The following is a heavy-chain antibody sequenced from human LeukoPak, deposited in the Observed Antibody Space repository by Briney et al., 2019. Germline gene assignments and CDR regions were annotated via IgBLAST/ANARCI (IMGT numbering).Heavy chain of an antibody. CDR3: ARDQGAWGYGYNFDY. CDR1: GGTFSSYG. Sequence: SCKASGGTFSSYGMHWVRQAPGKGLEWVAVISYDGSNKYYADSVKGRFTISRDNSKNTLHLQMISLRAEDTAVYYCARDQGAWGYGYNFDYWGQGTLVTVSS. V-gene: IGHV3-30*19. CDR2: ISYDGSNK. J-gene: IGHJ4*02. D-gene: IGHD3-16*01.